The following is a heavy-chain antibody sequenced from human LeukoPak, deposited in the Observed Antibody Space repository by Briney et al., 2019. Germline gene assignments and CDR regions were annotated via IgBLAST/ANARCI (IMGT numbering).Heavy chain of an antibody. CDR3: AKVPDIVVVPATYYFDY. J-gene: IGHJ4*02. CDR2: ISGSGGST. D-gene: IGHD2-2*01. Sequence: TGGSLRLSCAASGFTFSSYAMSWVRQAPGKGLEWVSAISGSGGSTYYADSVKSRFTISRDNSKNTLYLQMNSLRAEDTAVYYCAKVPDIVVVPATYYFDYWGQGTLVTVSS. CDR1: GFTFSSYA. V-gene: IGHV3-23*01.